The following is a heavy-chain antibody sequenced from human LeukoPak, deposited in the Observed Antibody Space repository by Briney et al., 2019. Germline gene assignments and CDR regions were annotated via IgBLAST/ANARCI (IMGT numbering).Heavy chain of an antibody. V-gene: IGHV3-23*01. J-gene: IGHJ4*02. D-gene: IGHD1-1*01. CDR1: GFIFSSYA. CDR3: ARLWERNFNH. Sequence: PGGSLRLSCAASGFIFSSYAMSWVRQAPGKGLDWVSAISGSGGSTYYAASVTGRFTISRDNSKNTLYLQMNSLRAEDTAVYYCARLWERNFNHWGQGALVTVSS. CDR2: ISGSGGST.